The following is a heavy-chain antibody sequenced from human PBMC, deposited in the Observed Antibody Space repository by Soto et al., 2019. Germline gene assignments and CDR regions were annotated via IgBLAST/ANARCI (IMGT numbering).Heavy chain of an antibody. D-gene: IGHD3-10*01. CDR3: AHKGKSYSGSGPYYCDY. Sequence: QITLKESGPTLVKPTQTLTLTCTFSGFSLSTSGVGVGWIRQPPGKALEWLALIYWDDDKRYSPSLKSRLTFTKDTSKNQVVLTMTNMDPVDTAKYYCAHKGKSYSGSGPYYCDYWGQGTLVTVSS. CDR2: IYWDDDK. CDR1: GFSLSTSGVG. J-gene: IGHJ4*02. V-gene: IGHV2-5*02.